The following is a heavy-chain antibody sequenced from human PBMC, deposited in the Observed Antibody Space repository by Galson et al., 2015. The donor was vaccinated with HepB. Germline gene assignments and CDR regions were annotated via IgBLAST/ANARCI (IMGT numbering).Heavy chain of an antibody. V-gene: IGHV3-7*01. CDR3: ARGAGQRVLRYYHGMDV. J-gene: IGHJ6*02. CDR2: IKQDGRDE. Sequence: SLRLSCAASGFIFSNYSMNWVRQAPGKGLEWVADIKQDGRDEDYLGSVRGRFTISRDNAKNSLYLQMNSLRAEDTAVYFCARGAGQRVLRYYHGMDVWGQGTTVTVSS. D-gene: IGHD4/OR15-4a*01. CDR1: GFIFSNYS.